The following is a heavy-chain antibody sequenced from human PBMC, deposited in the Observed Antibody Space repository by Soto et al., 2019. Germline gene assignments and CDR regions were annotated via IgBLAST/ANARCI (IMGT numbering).Heavy chain of an antibody. J-gene: IGHJ5*02. CDR1: GYTFASYG. D-gene: IGHD2-15*01. Sequence: ASVKVSCKASGYTFASYGISWVRQAPGQGLEWMGWISAYNGNTNYAQKLQGRVTMTTDTSTSTAYMELRSLRSDDTAVYYCARDPEVGYCSGGRCPTRNWFDPWG. CDR2: ISAYNGNT. CDR3: ARDPEVGYCSGGRCPTRNWFDP. V-gene: IGHV1-18*01.